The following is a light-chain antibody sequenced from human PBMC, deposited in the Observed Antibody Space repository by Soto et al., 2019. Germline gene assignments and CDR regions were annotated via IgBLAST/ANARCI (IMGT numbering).Light chain of an antibody. V-gene: IGKV1-39*01. CDR1: QSITTY. CDR2: GAS. Sequence: DIQMTQSPPSLSASVGDRVIITCRARQSITTYLNWYQLKPGKAPKLLIYGASNLQSGVPSRFSGGGSGTVFTLTISSLQPEDLGVYYCQESHDSLWTFGQGTKVEI. CDR3: QESHDSLWT. J-gene: IGKJ1*01.